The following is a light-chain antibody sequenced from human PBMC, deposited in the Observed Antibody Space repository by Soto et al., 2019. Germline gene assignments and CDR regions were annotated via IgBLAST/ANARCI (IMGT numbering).Light chain of an antibody. V-gene: IGLV2-11*01. CDR3: CSYTGSYTNVA. Sequence: QSALTQPRSVSGSPGQSVTISCTGTSSDVGGYNYVSWYQHPPGKAPKFLIYDVNKRPSGVPDRFAGSKSGNTASLTISGLQAEDEADYYCCSYTGSYTNVAFGGGTKVTVL. J-gene: IGLJ2*01. CDR2: DVN. CDR1: SSDVGGYNY.